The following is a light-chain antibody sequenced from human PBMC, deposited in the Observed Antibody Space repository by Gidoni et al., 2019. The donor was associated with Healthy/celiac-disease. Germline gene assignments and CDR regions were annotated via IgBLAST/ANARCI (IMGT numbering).Light chain of an antibody. CDR3: QQYNSTPYT. CDR2: WAS. CDR1: QSVLSSSNNKNY. J-gene: IGKJ2*01. V-gene: IGKV4-1*01. Sequence: DIVMTQSPDYLAVSLGERATINCKASQSVLSSSNNKNYLAWYQQKTGQPPNLLIYWASTRESGVPDRFRGSGSGRDVTVTISSREGEDGAVYYCQQYNSTPYTFGQGTKLEIK.